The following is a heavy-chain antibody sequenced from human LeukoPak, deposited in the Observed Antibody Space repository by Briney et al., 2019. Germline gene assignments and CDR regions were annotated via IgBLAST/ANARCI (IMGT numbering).Heavy chain of an antibody. CDR2: IKQDGSEK. CDR1: GFTFSSRDW. V-gene: IGHV3-7*01. CDR3: ARVEFGEYNYYFDS. D-gene: IGHD3-10*01. Sequence: GGSLRLSCVASGFTFSSRDWMTWVRQAPGKGLEWVANIKQDGSEKNYVDSVKGRFTISRDNAKDSLYLQMNSLRAEDTAIYYCARVEFGEYNYYFDSWGQGTLVTVS. J-gene: IGHJ4*02.